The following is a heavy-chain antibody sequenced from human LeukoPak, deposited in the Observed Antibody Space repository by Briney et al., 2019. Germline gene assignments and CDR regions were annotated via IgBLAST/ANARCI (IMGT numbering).Heavy chain of an antibody. J-gene: IGHJ4*02. CDR3: ARSLPYGTTWYGRSDF. V-gene: IGHV3-30-3*01. D-gene: IGHD6-13*01. CDR1: GFTFSSYA. CDR2: ISYDGSNK. Sequence: GGSLRLSCAASGFTFSSYAMHWVRQAPGMGLEWVAVISYDGSNKYYADSVKGRFTISRDNSKNTLYLQMNSLRAEDTAIYYCARSLPYGTTWYGRSDFWGQGTLVTVSS.